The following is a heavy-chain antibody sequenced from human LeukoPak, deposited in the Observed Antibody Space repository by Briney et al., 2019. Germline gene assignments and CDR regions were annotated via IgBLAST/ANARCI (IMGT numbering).Heavy chain of an antibody. CDR2: IYTSGST. CDR1: GDSIRSGTYY. V-gene: IGHV4-61*02. D-gene: IGHD4-17*01. Sequence: PSETLSLTCSVSGDSIRSGTYYWSWIRQPAGKGLEWIGRIYTSGSTSYNPSLKSRVTISVDTSKNQFSLKLTSVTAADTAVYYCARLEDYVPDYWGQGTLVTVSS. J-gene: IGHJ4*02. CDR3: ARLEDYVPDY.